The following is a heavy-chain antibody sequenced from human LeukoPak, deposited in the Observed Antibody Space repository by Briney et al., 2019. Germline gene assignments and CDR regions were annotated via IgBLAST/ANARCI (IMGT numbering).Heavy chain of an antibody. CDR2: INHSRST. CDR3: AKGTKLTRPMVRGVNRLYYFDY. Sequence: SETLSLTCAVYGGSFSGYYWSWIRQPPGKGLEWIGDINHSRSTNYNPSLKSRVTISVDTSKNQFSLKLSSVTAADTAVYYCAKGTKLTRPMVRGVNRLYYFDYWGQGTLVTVSS. J-gene: IGHJ4*02. CDR1: GGSFSGYY. V-gene: IGHV4-34*01. D-gene: IGHD3-10*01.